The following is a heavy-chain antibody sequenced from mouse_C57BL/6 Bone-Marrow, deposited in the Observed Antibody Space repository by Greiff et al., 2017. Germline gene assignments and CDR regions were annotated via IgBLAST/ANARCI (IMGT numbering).Heavy chain of an antibody. Sequence: VQLKQSGAELARPGASVKMSCKASGYTFTDYNMHWVKQSHGKSLEWIGYINPNNGGTSYNQKFKGKATLTVNKSSSTAYMELRSLKSEDSAVYYCANDLLWLRRYYYAMDYWGQGTSVTVSS. V-gene: IGHV1-22*01. CDR1: GYTFTDYN. J-gene: IGHJ4*01. D-gene: IGHD2-2*01. CDR2: INPNNGGT. CDR3: ANDLLWLRRYYYAMDY.